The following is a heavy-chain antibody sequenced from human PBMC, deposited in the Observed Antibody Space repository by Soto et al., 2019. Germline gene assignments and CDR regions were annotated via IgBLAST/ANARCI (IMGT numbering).Heavy chain of an antibody. CDR1: GDSISSSSSY. J-gene: IGHJ4*02. V-gene: IGHV4-39*07. CDR2: ISDSGTT. CDR3: ARGSPVTTDY. Sequence: SETLSLTCTVSGDSISSSSSYWGWIRQPPGKGLEWIAYISDSGTTYYTPPLKSRVTISVDTSKNQFSLNLGSVTAADTAVYYCARGSPVTTDYWGQGTLVTVSS. D-gene: IGHD4-17*01.